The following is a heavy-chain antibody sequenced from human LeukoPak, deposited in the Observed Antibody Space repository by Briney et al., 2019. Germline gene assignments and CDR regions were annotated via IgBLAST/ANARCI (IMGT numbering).Heavy chain of an antibody. D-gene: IGHD3-10*01. V-gene: IGHV4-59*01. CDR3: ARTEYYFGH. CDR2: IYYSGSS. CDR1: NGSISSCY. J-gene: IGHJ4*02. Sequence: SETLSLTCTVSNGSISSCYWSWIRQAPGKGLEWIGYIYYSGSSNYNPSFKSRLTMSVDTSKKQFSLKLSSVTAADTAVYYCARTEYYFGHWGQGSLVTVSS.